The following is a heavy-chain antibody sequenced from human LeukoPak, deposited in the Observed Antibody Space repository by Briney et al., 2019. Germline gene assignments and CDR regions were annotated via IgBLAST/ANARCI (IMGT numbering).Heavy chain of an antibody. CDR2: IHYSGTS. J-gene: IGHJ4*02. Sequence: PSETLSLTCAVYGGSFSGYYWSWFRQYSGKGLEWIGYIHYSGTSYYNPPLKSRVTISIDTSKNQFSLKLSSVTAADAAVYYCARVPVVRGVIEDWGQGALVTVSS. CDR3: ARVPVVRGVIED. V-gene: IGHV4-31*11. CDR1: GGSFSGYY. D-gene: IGHD3-10*01.